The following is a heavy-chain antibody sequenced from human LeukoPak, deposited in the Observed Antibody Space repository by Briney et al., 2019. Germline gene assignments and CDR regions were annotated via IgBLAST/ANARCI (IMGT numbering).Heavy chain of an antibody. V-gene: IGHV4-34*01. CDR1: GGSFSGYY. J-gene: IGHJ4*02. D-gene: IGHD5-18*01. CDR2: INHFGST. Sequence: PSETLSLSCAVYGGSFSGYYWNWIRQPPGKGLEWIGEINHFGSTNYNPSLKSQVTISGDTSKKQFSLKVNSVTAADTAVYYCARGYRAPQTFYSYHYFDYWGQGTLVTVSS. CDR3: ARGYRAPQTFYSYHYFDY.